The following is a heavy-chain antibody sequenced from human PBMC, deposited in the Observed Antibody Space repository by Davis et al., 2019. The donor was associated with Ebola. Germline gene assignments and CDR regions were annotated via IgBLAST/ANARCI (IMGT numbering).Heavy chain of an antibody. Sequence: GESLKISCAASGFTFSNYGMHWVRQAPGKGLEWVAVISYDGSNKYYADSVKGRFTISRDNSKNTLYLQMDSLRAEDTAVYYCAKDLIEYGDYSRVGTYYYYGMDVWGKGTTVTVSS. CDR2: ISYDGSNK. D-gene: IGHD4-17*01. J-gene: IGHJ6*04. CDR1: GFTFSNYG. V-gene: IGHV3-30*18. CDR3: AKDLIEYGDYSRVGTYYYYGMDV.